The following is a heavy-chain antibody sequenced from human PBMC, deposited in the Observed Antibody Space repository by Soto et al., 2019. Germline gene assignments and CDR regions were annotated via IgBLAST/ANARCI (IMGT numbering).Heavy chain of an antibody. CDR2: INAGNGNT. CDR3: ARSIVVVTALDY. Sequence: ASVKVSCKASGYTFTSCAMHWVRQAPGQRLEWMGWINAGNGNTKYSQKFQGRVTITRDTSASTAYMELSSLRSEDTAVYYCARSIVVVTALDYWGQGALVTVSS. CDR1: GYTFTSCA. V-gene: IGHV1-3*01. J-gene: IGHJ4*02. D-gene: IGHD2-21*02.